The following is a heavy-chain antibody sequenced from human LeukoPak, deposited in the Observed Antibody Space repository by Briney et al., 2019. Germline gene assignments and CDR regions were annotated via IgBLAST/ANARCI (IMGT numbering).Heavy chain of an antibody. D-gene: IGHD6-13*01. V-gene: IGHV4-39*07. Sequence: PSETLSLTCTVSGGSISSNAYYWAWIRQPPGKGLEWIGSIYSSVSTYYNPSLKSRVTISVDTSKNQFSLKLSSVTAADTAVYYCARTAAARRSAFDIWGQGTMVTVSS. J-gene: IGHJ3*02. CDR2: IYSSVST. CDR1: GGSISSNAYY. CDR3: ARTAAARRSAFDI.